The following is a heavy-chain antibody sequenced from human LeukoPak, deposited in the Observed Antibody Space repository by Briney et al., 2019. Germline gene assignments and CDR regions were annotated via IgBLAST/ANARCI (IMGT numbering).Heavy chain of an antibody. V-gene: IGHV4-59*01. Sequence: PSETLSLTCTVSGGSISSYYWSWIRQPPGKGLEWIGYIYYSGSTNHNPSLKSRVTISVDTSKNQFSLKLSSVAAADTAVSYCARDSSSWYYNWFDPWGQGTLVTVSS. CDR2: IYYSGST. D-gene: IGHD6-13*01. CDR1: GGSISSYY. J-gene: IGHJ5*02. CDR3: ARDSSSWYYNWFDP.